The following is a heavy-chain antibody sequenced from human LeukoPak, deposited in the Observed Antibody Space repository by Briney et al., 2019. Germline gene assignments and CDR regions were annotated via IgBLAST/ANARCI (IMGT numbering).Heavy chain of an antibody. CDR2: IYYSGST. CDR1: GGSISSSSYC. CDR3: ARHGPNYDFWSGYYSTPFDY. V-gene: IGHV4-39*01. D-gene: IGHD3-3*01. Sequence: SETLSLTCTVSGGSISSSSYCWGWIRQPPGKGLEWIGSIYYSGSTYYNPSLKSRVTISVDTSKNQFSLKLSSVTAADTAVYYCARHGPNYDFWSGYYSTPFDYWGRGTLVTVSS. J-gene: IGHJ4*02.